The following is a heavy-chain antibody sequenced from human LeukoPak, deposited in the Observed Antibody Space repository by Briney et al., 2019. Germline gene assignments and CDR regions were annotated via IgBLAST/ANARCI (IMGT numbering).Heavy chain of an antibody. J-gene: IGHJ4*02. CDR3: AKVAYSSGWYGGFDY. CDR2: ISGSGGST. CDR1: GFTFSSYA. V-gene: IGHV3-23*01. Sequence: GGSLRLSCAASGFTFSSYAMSWVRRAPGKGLEWVSAISGSGGSTYYADSVKGRFTISRDDSKNTLYLQMNSLRAEDTAVYYCAKVAYSSGWYGGFDYWGQGTLVTVSS. D-gene: IGHD6-19*01.